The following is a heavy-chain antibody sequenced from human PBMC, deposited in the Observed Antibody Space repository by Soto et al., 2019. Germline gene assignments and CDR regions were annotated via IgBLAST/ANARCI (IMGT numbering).Heavy chain of an antibody. CDR2: ISYSGST. J-gene: IGHJ4*02. V-gene: IGHV4-39*01. D-gene: IGHD1-26*01. CDR1: GGSISSSRSY. Sequence: QLQLQESGPGLVKPSETLSLTCTVSGGSISSSRSYWGWIRQPPGKGLECIGSISYSGSTYSSPSLQSRVTISVDTSKNQSSLKLSSVTAADTAVYYCARRGLVGATTFDYWGQGTLVTVSS. CDR3: ARRGLVGATTFDY.